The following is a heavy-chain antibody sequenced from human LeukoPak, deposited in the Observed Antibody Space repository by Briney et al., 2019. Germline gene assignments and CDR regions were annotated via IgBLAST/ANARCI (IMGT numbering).Heavy chain of an antibody. CDR2: IRSKADSYAT. V-gene: IGHV3-73*01. J-gene: IGHJ6*04. Sequence: GGSLKLSCAASGFTFSGSAMHWVRQASGKGLEWVGRIRSKADSYATVYAASVKGRFTVSRDDSENTAYLQMIGLKTKDTAVYYCVRDLLNNNYYAMDVWGKGTTVTVSS. D-gene: IGHD1/OR15-1a*01. CDR3: VRDLLNNNYYAMDV. CDR1: GFTFSGSA.